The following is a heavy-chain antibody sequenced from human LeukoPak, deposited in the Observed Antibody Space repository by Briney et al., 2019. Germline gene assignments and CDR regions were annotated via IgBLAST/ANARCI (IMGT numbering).Heavy chain of an antibody. Sequence: GGSLRLSCVVSGFTFSSYWMNWVRQAPGKGLEWVANIKEDGSEKYYVDSVKGRFTISRDNAKTSLYLQMNSLRGEDTAVYYCVRNWGYFDYWGQGTLVTVSS. D-gene: IGHD7-27*01. CDR2: IKEDGSEK. CDR1: GFTFSSYW. J-gene: IGHJ4*02. V-gene: IGHV3-7*05. CDR3: VRNWGYFDY.